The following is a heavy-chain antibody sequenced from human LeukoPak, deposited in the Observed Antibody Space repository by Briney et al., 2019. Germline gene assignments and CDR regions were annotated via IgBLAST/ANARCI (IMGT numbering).Heavy chain of an antibody. V-gene: IGHV1-8*01. Sequence: ASVKVSCKASGYTFTSYDINWVGQATGQGREWMGWMNPNSGKKGNAQKFQVRVTMTRNTSISTAYMELSSLRSEDTAVYYCATDSSGYHDAFDIWGQGTMVTVSS. J-gene: IGHJ3*02. CDR3: ATDSSGYHDAFDI. CDR1: GYTFTSYD. D-gene: IGHD3-22*01. CDR2: MNPNSGKK.